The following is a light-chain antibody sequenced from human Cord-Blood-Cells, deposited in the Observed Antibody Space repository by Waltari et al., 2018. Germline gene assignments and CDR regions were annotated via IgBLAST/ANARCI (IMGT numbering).Light chain of an antibody. CDR3: SSYTSSSTWV. CDR1: ISDVGVYNH. CDR2: DVS. V-gene: IGLV2-14*01. Sequence: QSALTQPASVSGSTGQSITLSCTGTISDVGVYNHVSWYQQQPGTAPKLMIYDVSNRPSGVSNRFSGSKSGNTASLTISGLQAEDEADYYCSSYTSSSTWVFGGGTKLTVL. J-gene: IGLJ3*02.